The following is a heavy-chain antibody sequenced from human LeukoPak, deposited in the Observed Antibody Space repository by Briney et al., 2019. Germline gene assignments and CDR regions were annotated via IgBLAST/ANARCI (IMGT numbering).Heavy chain of an antibody. Sequence: PGRSLRLSCAASGFTFSSYGMHWVRQAPGKGLEWVAVIWYDGSNKYYADSVKGRFTISRDNSKNTLYLQMNSLRAEDTAVYYCARDGVVRGVIYRYGMDVWGQGTTVTVSS. J-gene: IGHJ6*02. CDR3: ARDGVVRGVIYRYGMDV. CDR1: GFTFSSYG. D-gene: IGHD3-10*01. CDR2: IWYDGSNK. V-gene: IGHV3-33*01.